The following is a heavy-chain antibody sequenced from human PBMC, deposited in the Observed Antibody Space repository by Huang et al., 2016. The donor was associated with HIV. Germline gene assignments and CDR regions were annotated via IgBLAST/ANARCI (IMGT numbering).Heavy chain of an antibody. Sequence: QLQLQESGPGLVKPSETLSLTCTVSGGSISSSSYYWGWIRQPPGKGLGWIGSIYYSGKTYYNPSLKGRVTISVDTAKNQFSLRLSSVTASDTAVYYCARHNIYCSDDSCSGFDYWGQGSLVTVSS. D-gene: IGHD2-21*01. J-gene: IGHJ4*02. CDR1: GGSISSSSYY. V-gene: IGHV4-39*01. CDR3: ARHNIYCSDDSCSGFDY. CDR2: IYYSGKT.